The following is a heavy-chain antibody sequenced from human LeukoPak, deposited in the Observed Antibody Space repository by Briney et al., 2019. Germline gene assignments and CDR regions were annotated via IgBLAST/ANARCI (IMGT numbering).Heavy chain of an antibody. J-gene: IGHJ5*02. CDR1: GGSISSGGYS. CDR3: ARGSSGRIVGMSWFDP. CDR2: IYHSGST. Sequence: SETLSLTCAVPGGSISSGGYSWSWIRQPPGKGLEWIGYIYHSGSTYYNPSLKSRVTISVDRSKNQFSLKLSSVTAADTAVYYCARGSSGRIVGMSWFDPWGQGTLVTVSS. D-gene: IGHD3-10*01. V-gene: IGHV4-30-2*01.